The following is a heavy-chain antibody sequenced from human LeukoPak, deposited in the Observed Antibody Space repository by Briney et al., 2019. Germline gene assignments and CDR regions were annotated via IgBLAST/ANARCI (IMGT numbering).Heavy chain of an antibody. CDR3: AKDYGYSYGYRYYFDY. D-gene: IGHD5-18*01. CDR1: GFTFSSYA. V-gene: IGHV3-23*01. Sequence: GGSLRLSCAASGFTFSSYAMSWVRQAPGKGLEWVSAISGSGGSTYYADSVKGRFTISRDNSKYTLYLQMNSLRAEDTAVYYCAKDYGYSYGYRYYFDYWGQGTLVTVSS. J-gene: IGHJ4*02. CDR2: ISGSGGST.